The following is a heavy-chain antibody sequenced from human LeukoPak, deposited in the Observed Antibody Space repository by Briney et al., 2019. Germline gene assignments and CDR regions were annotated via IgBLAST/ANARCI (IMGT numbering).Heavy chain of an antibody. J-gene: IGHJ4*02. Sequence: ASVKVSCKASGYTFTGYYMHWVRQAPGQGLEWMGRINPNSGGTNYAQKVQGRVTMTTDTSTSTAYMELRSLRSDDTAVYYCGRDLIDYGGNIVYWGQGTLVTVSS. D-gene: IGHD4-23*01. CDR3: GRDLIDYGGNIVY. CDR1: GYTFTGYY. CDR2: INPNSGGT. V-gene: IGHV1-2*06.